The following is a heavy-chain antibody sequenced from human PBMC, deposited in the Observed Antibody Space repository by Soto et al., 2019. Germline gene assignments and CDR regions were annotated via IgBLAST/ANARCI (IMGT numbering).Heavy chain of an antibody. CDR2: INPSGGST. CDR1: GYTFTSYY. D-gene: IGHD4-17*01. J-gene: IGHJ4*02. CDR3: AAVLNTVTTGFDY. V-gene: IGHV1-46*03. Sequence: QVQLVQSGAEVKKPGASVKVSCKASGYTFTSYYLHWVRQAPGQGLEWMGIINPSGGSTSYAQKFQGRVTMTRDTSTSTVYMELSSLRSEDTAVYYCAAVLNTVTTGFDYWGQGTLVTVSS.